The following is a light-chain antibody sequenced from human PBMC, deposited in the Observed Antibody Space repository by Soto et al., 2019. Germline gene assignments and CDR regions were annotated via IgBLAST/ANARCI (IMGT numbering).Light chain of an antibody. J-gene: IGKJ1*01. CDR2: KAS. CDR3: QHYNTYPWT. V-gene: IGKV1-5*03. CDR1: QTISSW. Sequence: DIQMSQSPSTLCGSVGDRVTITCRASQTISSWLAWYQQKPGKAPKLLIYKASTLKSGVPSRFSGSGYGTEFNLTISSLQTGDFATYYCQHYNTYPWTFGQGTKVDIK.